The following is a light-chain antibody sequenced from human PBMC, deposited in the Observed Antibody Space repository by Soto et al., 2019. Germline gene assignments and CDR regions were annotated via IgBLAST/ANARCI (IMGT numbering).Light chain of an antibody. CDR1: QSVSSSY. J-gene: IGKJ1*01. CDR2: GAS. CDR3: QQYNNRPPRT. Sequence: EIVLSQSPGTLSLSPGERATLSCRAIQSVSSSYLAWYQQKPGQAPRLLIYGASIRATGIPARFSGTGSGTEFTLTISSLQSEDFAVYYCQQYNNRPPRTFGQGTKAAI. V-gene: IGKV3-15*01.